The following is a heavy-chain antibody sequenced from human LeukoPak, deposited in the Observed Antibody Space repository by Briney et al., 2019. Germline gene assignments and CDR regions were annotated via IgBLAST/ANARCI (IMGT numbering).Heavy chain of an antibody. CDR1: GYTFTGYY. Sequence: GASVKVSCKASGYTFTGYYMHWVRQAPGQGLEWMGWINPNSGGTNYAQKFQGRVAMTRDTSISTAYMELSRLRSDDTAVYYCARDVPSGYSLEYWGQGTLVTVSS. CDR2: INPNSGGT. CDR3: ARDVPSGYSLEY. V-gene: IGHV1-2*02. J-gene: IGHJ4*02. D-gene: IGHD5-12*01.